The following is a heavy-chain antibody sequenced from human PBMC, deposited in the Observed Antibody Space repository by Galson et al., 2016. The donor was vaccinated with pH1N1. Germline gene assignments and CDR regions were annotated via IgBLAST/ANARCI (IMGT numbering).Heavy chain of an antibody. CDR1: GNTLTDLS. Sequence: SVKVSCKVSGNTLTDLSIHWVRRAPGKGLEWMGGFYPEDGETLYTQRLPQRFQGRLAVTEDTSTDTAYLELSGLRPEDTAIYYCAKLSSTSGWYSGWYFELWGLGTLVTVSS. J-gene: IGHJ2*01. D-gene: IGHD1-26*01. CDR2: FYPEDGET. V-gene: IGHV1-24*01. CDR3: AKLSSTSGWYSGWYFEL.